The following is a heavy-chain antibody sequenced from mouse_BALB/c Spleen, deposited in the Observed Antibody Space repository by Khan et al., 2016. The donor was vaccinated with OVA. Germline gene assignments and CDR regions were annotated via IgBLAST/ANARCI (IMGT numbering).Heavy chain of an antibody. CDR3: ARGGFYAMDY. V-gene: IGHV2-6-1*01. Sequence: QVQLKESGPGLVAPSQSLSITCTITGFSLTSFGVHWVRQPPGKGLEWLVVIWSDGITTYNSALKSRLSISKDNSKSQVFLKMNSLQTDDTAMYYCARGGFYAMDYWGQGTSVTVSS. CDR1: GFSLTSFG. J-gene: IGHJ4*01. CDR2: IWSDGIT.